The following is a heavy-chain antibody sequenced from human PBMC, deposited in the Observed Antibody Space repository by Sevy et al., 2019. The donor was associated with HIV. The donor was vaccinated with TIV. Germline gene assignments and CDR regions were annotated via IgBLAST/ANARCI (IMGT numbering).Heavy chain of an antibody. J-gene: IGHJ4*02. CDR1: GGSFSGYY. CDR3: ARVSYGSGNY. D-gene: IGHD3-10*01. Sequence: SETPSLTCAVYGGSFSGYYWSWIRQPPGKGLEWIGEINHSGSTNYNPSLKSRVTISVDTSKNQFSLKLSSVTAADTAVYYCARVSYGSGNYWGQGTLVTVSS. V-gene: IGHV4-34*01. CDR2: INHSGST.